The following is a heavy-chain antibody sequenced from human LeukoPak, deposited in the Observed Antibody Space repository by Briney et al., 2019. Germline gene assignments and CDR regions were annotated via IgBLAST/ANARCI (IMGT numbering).Heavy chain of an antibody. CDR2: IYPGESDP. D-gene: IGHD3-9*01. J-gene: IGHJ4*02. Sequence: GESLKISCQGSGYNFNNYWIGWVRQTPGKGLEWMGIIYPGESDPRYSPSFQGQVTISADKSINTAYLRWGSLKAADTAMYYCARLGRYDVLTGPDYWGQGTLVTVSS. CDR3: ARLGRYDVLTGPDY. CDR1: GYNFNNYW. V-gene: IGHV5-51*01.